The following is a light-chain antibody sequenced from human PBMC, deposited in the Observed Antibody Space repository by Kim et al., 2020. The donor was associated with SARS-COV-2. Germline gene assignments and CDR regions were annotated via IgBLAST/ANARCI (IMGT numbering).Light chain of an antibody. CDR3: QQYAYSPKN. V-gene: IGKV3-20*01. CDR2: GAS. J-gene: IGKJ2*01. Sequence: LSPGEGATLSCRASQSVGRDYLAWYQQKPGQAPSLLIHGASSRASGIPDRFSGSGSGTDFTLTISRLEPEDFAVYYCQQYAYSPKNFGQGTKLEI. CDR1: QSVGRDY.